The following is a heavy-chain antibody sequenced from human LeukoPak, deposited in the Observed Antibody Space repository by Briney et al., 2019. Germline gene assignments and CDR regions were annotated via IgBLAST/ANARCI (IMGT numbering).Heavy chain of an antibody. CDR2: INRDGRST. J-gene: IGHJ4*02. V-gene: IGHV3-74*01. CDR1: GFTFSSDW. Sequence: PGGSLRLSCAASGFTFSSDWVHWVRQAPGKGLVWISRINRDGRSTTYADSVKGRFTISRDNAKNTLYLQMNSLRAEDTAVYYCARHPYDILTGPSFDYWGQGTLVTVSS. D-gene: IGHD3-9*01. CDR3: ARHPYDILTGPSFDY.